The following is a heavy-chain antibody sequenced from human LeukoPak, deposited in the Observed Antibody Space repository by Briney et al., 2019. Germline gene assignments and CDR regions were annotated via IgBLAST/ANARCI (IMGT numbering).Heavy chain of an antibody. V-gene: IGHV3-21*05. CDR2: ISSSSSYI. CDR1: GFTFNSYS. J-gene: IGHJ4*02. D-gene: IGHD6-19*01. Sequence: PGGSLRLSCAASGFTFNSYSMNWVRQAPGKGLEWVSYISSSSSYIYYADSVKGRFTISRDNAKNSLYLQMNSLKAEDTAVYYCAKHVRTSVWFFDYWGQGTLVTVSS. CDR3: AKHVRTSVWFFDY.